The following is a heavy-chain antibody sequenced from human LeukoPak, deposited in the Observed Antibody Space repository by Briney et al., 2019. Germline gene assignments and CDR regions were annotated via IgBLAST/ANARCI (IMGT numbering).Heavy chain of an antibody. CDR1: GFTFRDYY. V-gene: IGHV3-11*01. D-gene: IGHD6-13*01. J-gene: IGHJ6*02. CDR2: ISNSGSTV. Sequence: GGSLRLSCAASGFTFRDYYMTWLRQAPGKGLEWPSYISNSGSTVFYADSIKGRFTISKDNSKNTVYLQMSSLRVDDTAVYYCAKAASSSWPSYYYGMDVWGQGTTVTVSS. CDR3: AKAASSSWPSYYYGMDV.